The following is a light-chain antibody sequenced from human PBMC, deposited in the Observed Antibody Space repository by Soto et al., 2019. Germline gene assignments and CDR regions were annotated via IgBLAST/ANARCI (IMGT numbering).Light chain of an antibody. CDR3: AAWDDSLNGWV. CDR1: SSNIGSNT. Sequence: QSVLTQAPSASGTPGQRVTISCSGSSSNIGSNTVSWYQQVPGTAPKLLIYSNDQRPSGVPDRFSGSKSGTSASLAIGGLQSEDEADYYCAAWDDSLNGWVFGGGTQQTVL. CDR2: SND. V-gene: IGLV1-44*01. J-gene: IGLJ3*02.